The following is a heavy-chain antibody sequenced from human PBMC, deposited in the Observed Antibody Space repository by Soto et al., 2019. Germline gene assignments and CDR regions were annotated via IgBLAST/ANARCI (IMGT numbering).Heavy chain of an antibody. J-gene: IGHJ3*01. CDR3: TRDQPITP. Sequence: PGGSLRLSCTASGFTFGDYAMSWVRQAPGKGLEWVGFIRSRGSGVTSEYAASVKGRFTFSRDDSKSIAYLQMNSLKTEDTAVYYCTRDQPITPWGQGTMVTVSS. V-gene: IGHV3-49*04. D-gene: IGHD3-10*01. CDR2: IRSRGSGVTS. CDR1: GFTFGDYA.